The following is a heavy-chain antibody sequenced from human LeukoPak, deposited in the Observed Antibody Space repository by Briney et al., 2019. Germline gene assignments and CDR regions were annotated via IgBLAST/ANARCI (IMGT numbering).Heavy chain of an antibody. CDR1: GFTFGDDY. J-gene: IGHJ4*02. CDR2: ISGSGGTS. V-gene: IGHV3-23*01. Sequence: GGSLRLSCTASGFTFGDDYMSWFRHAPGKGLVWVSDISGSGGTSYYADSVKGRFSISRDNSKNTLDLQMNSLRAEDTAVYYCAKDLVSGVMGASYDCWGQGTLVTVSS. D-gene: IGHD1-26*01. CDR3: AKDLVSGVMGASYDC.